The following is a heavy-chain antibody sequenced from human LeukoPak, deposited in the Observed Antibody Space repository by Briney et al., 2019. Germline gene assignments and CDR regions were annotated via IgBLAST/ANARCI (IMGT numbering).Heavy chain of an antibody. V-gene: IGHV4-59*01. D-gene: IGHD3-22*01. CDR1: GGSISSYY. Sequence: PSETLSLTCTVSGGSISSYYWSWIRQPPGKGLEWIGYIYYSGSTNYNPSLKSRVTISVDTSKNQFSLKLSSVTAADTAVYYCARDRYYYDSSGYSLFDYWGPGTLVTVSS. J-gene: IGHJ4*02. CDR2: IYYSGST. CDR3: ARDRYYYDSSGYSLFDY.